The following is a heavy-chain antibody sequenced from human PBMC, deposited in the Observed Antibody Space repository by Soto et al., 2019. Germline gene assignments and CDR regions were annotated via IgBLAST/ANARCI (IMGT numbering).Heavy chain of an antibody. CDR2: MNPNSGNT. V-gene: IGHV1-8*01. CDR3: AREAPHITGTTYGSWFYYYGMDV. CDR1: GYTFTSYD. J-gene: IGHJ6*02. Sequence: ASVKVSCKASGYTFTSYDINWVRQATGQGLEWMGWMNPNSGNTGYAQKFQGRVTMTRNTSISTAYMELSSLRSEDTAVYYSAREAPHITGTTYGSWFYYYGMDVWGQGTTVTVSS. D-gene: IGHD1-7*01.